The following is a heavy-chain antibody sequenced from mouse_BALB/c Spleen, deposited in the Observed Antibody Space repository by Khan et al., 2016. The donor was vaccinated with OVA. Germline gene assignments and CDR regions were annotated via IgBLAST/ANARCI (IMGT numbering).Heavy chain of an antibody. CDR3: ARTAGYYGSGYFDY. D-gene: IGHD1-1*01. J-gene: IGHJ2*01. V-gene: IGHV5-9-3*01. CDR2: ISSGGSYT. Sequence: EVELVESGGGFVKPGGSLKLSCAASGFTFSNYGLSWVRQTPEKRLEWVATISSGGSYTSYPDSLKGRFTISRDNAENALYLQMSSLRSEDTAMYDCARTAGYYGSGYFDYWGQGTTLTVSS. CDR1: GFTFSNYG.